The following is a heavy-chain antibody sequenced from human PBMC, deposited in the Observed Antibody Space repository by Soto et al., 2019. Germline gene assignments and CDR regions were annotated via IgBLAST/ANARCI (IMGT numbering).Heavy chain of an antibody. V-gene: IGHV3-30*18. CDR1: GFTFSSYG. J-gene: IGHJ6*02. CDR3: AKDNLIAARRVPYYGIDV. Sequence: GGSLRLSCAASGFTFSSYGMHWVRQAPGKGLEWVAVISYDGSNKYYADSVKGRFTISRDNSKNTLYLQMNSLRAEDTAVYYCAKDNLIAARRVPYYGIDVWGQGTTVTVSS. CDR2: ISYDGSNK. D-gene: IGHD6-6*01.